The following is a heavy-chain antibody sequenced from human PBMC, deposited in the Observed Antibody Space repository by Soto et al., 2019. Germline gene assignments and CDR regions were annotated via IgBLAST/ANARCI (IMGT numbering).Heavy chain of an antibody. Sequence: SETLSLTCAVYGGSFSGYYWSWIRQPPGKGLEWIGEINHSGSTNYNPSLKSRVTISVDTSKNQFSLKLSSVTAADTAVYYCARRGTMVRRNWFDPWGQGTLVTVSS. V-gene: IGHV4-34*01. CDR3: ARRGTMVRRNWFDP. J-gene: IGHJ5*02. D-gene: IGHD3-10*01. CDR1: GGSFSGYY. CDR2: INHSGST.